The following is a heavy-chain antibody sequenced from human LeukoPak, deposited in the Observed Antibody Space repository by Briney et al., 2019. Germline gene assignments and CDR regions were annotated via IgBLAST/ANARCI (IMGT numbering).Heavy chain of an antibody. V-gene: IGHV3-23*01. J-gene: IGHJ4*02. CDR3: ANNWNFDN. D-gene: IGHD1-1*01. CDR2: IGGGSATGGIT. Sequence: PGESLRLSCVASGFNFNIYAMCWVRQAPGKGLEWVSAIGGGSATGGITHYADSVKGRFTISRDNSKNTLYLQMNSLRAEDTAVYYCANNWNFDNWGQGTLVTVSS. CDR1: GFNFNIYA.